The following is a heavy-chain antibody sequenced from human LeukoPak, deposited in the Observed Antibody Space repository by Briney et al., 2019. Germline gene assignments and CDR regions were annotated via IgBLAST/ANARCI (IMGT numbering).Heavy chain of an antibody. CDR2: INPNSGGT. D-gene: IGHD3-3*01. Sequence: GASVKVSCKASGYTFTGYYMHWVRQAPGQGLEWMGWINPNSGGTNYAQKFQGRVTMTRDTSISTAYMELSRLRSDDTAVYYCARARVRFLEWLPLDYWGQGTLVTVSS. CDR3: ARARVRFLEWLPLDY. V-gene: IGHV1-2*02. J-gene: IGHJ4*02. CDR1: GYTFTGYY.